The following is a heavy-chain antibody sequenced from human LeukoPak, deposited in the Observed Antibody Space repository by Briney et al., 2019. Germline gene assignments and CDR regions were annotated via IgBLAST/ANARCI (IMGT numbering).Heavy chain of an antibody. CDR1: GFTFSSYA. CDR2: ISGSCGRT. V-gene: IGHV3-23*01. J-gene: IGHJ4*02. CDR3: AKDRLGYCSGGHCSTNVLFDV. D-gene: IGHD2-15*01. Sequence: GGSLRLSCAASGFTFSSYAMSWVRQAPGKGLAWVSAISGSCGRTYYADSVKGRFTISRDNSKNTLYLQMNSLRAEDTAVYYCAKDRLGYCSGGHCSTNVLFDVWGQGTLVTVSS.